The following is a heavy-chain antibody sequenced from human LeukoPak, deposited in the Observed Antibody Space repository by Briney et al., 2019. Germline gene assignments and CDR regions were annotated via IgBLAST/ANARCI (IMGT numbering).Heavy chain of an antibody. CDR1: GGSFSGYY. D-gene: IGHD3-3*01. Sequence: SETLPLTCAVYGGSFSGYYWSWVRQPPGKGLEWIGEINHSGSTNYNPSLKSRVTISVDTSKNQFSLKLSSVTAADTAVYYCARGKGPRRRFLEWLPQNWFDPWGQGTLVAVSS. J-gene: IGHJ5*02. CDR2: INHSGST. V-gene: IGHV4-34*01. CDR3: ARGKGPRRRFLEWLPQNWFDP.